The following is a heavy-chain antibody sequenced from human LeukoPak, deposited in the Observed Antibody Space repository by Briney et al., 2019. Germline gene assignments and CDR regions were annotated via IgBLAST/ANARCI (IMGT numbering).Heavy chain of an antibody. J-gene: IGHJ4*02. CDR1: GFTFSSYW. CDR2: INSDGSST. D-gene: IGHD1-26*01. CDR3: VGEGYYYRN. V-gene: IGHV3-74*01. Sequence: PGGSLRLSCAASGFTFSSYWMHWVRQAPGKGLVWVSRINSDGSSTRYADSVKGRFTISRDNAKNTLYLQMNSLRAEDTAVYYCVGEGYYYRNWGQGTLVTVSS.